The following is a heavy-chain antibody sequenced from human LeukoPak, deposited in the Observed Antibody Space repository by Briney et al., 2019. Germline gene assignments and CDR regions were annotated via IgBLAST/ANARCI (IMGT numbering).Heavy chain of an antibody. CDR1: GYTFTSYG. D-gene: IGHD5-18*01. Sequence: ASVKVSCKASGYTFTSYGISWVRQAPGQGLEWMGWISAYNGNTNYAQKLQGRVTMTPDTSTSTAYMELRSLRSDDTAVYYCARDGYSYGYAHFFDYWGQGTLVTVSS. V-gene: IGHV1-18*01. CDR2: ISAYNGNT. CDR3: ARDGYSYGYAHFFDY. J-gene: IGHJ4*02.